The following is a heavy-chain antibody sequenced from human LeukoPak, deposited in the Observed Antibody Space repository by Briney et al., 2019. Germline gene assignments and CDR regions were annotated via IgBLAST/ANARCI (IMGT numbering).Heavy chain of an antibody. CDR1: GYTFTSYA. D-gene: IGHD3-22*01. Sequence: ASVKVSCKASGYTFTSYAMHWVRQAPGQGLEWMGRINPNSGGTNYAQKFQGRVTMTRDTSISTAHMELSRLRSDDTAVYYCARDRLEYYYDSSGSASPFDYWGQGTLVTVSS. CDR3: ARDRLEYYYDSSGSASPFDY. V-gene: IGHV1-2*06. CDR2: INPNSGGT. J-gene: IGHJ4*02.